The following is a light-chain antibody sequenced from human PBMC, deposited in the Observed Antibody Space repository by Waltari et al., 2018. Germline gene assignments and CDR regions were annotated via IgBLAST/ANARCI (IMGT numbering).Light chain of an antibody. CDR1: SSDAGSYNL. CDR2: EGS. J-gene: IGLJ3*02. V-gene: IGLV2-23*01. Sequence: QSALTQPASVSGSPGQSITISCTGTSSDAGSYNLVSWYQQHPGKAPKLMIYEGSKRPSAVSNRFSGSKSGKTASLTSSGLQAEDEADYYCCSYAGSSTPWVFGGGTKLTVL. CDR3: CSYAGSSTPWV.